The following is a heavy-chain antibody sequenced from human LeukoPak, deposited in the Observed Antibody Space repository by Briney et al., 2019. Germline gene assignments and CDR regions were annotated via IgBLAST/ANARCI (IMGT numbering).Heavy chain of an antibody. CDR1: GFNFDDYV. D-gene: IGHD4-23*01. CDR2: IIWNGGSR. CDR3: AKDRPTVVTRRHYFDY. V-gene: IGHV3-20*04. Sequence: GGSLRLSCAASGFNFDDYVMSWVRQAPGKGLEWVSGIIWNGGSRGYADSVKGRFTISRDNARNSLYLQMNSLRAEDTAVYYCAKDRPTVVTRRHYFDYWGQGILVTVSS. J-gene: IGHJ4*02.